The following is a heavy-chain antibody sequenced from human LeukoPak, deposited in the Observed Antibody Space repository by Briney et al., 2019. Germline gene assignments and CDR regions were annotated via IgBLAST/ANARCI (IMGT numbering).Heavy chain of an antibody. J-gene: IGHJ4*02. CDR2: ISYDGSNK. V-gene: IGHV3-30*03. Sequence: GGSLRLSCAASGFTFSSYGMHWVRQAPGKGLEWVAVISYDGSNKYYADSVKGRFTISRDNSKNTLYLQMNSLRAEDTAVYYCVGGAGTDFDYWGQGTLVTVS. CDR3: VGGAGTDFDY. CDR1: GFTFSSYG. D-gene: IGHD1-26*01.